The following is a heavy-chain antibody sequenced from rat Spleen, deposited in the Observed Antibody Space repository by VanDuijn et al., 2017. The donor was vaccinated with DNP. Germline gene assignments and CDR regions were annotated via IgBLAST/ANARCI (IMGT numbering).Heavy chain of an antibody. V-gene: IGHV5-31*01. J-gene: IGHJ2*01. CDR2: ITGGSGIT. D-gene: IGHD1-7*01. CDR1: GFTFSYYW. CDR3: ARHEDTRGGLFDY. Sequence: EVQLVESGGDLVQPGRSLKLSCVASGFTFSYYWMAWIRQVPGKGLEWIASITGGSGITSYPDSVKGRFTISRDNAKSTLYLQMNSLRSEDMATYYCARHEDTRGGLFDYWGQGVMVTVSS.